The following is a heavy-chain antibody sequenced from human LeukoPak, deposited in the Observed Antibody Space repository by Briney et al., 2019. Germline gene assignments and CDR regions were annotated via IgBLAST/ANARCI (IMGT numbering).Heavy chain of an antibody. Sequence: GSLRLSCAASGFTFSGHNMNWVRQAPGKGLEWISFVSISSGTIYYADSVNGRFRISRDNAKSSLDLEMNSLRAEDTAVYYCARDNGFDIWGQGTMVTVSS. J-gene: IGHJ3*02. CDR1: GFTFSGHN. CDR2: VSISSGTI. CDR3: ARDNGFDI. V-gene: IGHV3-48*04.